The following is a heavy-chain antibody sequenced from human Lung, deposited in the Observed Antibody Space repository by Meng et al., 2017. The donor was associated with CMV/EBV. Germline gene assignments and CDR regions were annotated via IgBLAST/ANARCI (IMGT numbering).Heavy chain of an antibody. V-gene: IGHV4-4*02. CDR3: LRRSGGSV. J-gene: IGHJ1*01. CDR2: IPHRGSS. D-gene: IGHD3-10*01. Sequence: QVQLRESGPALVHPSETLSLTCAVSGDSITNHNWWAWGRQPPGKGLEWIGEIPHRGSSAYNPSLKSRVSMSIDKSKNQFSLKLTSVTAADTAVYHCLRRSGGSVWGQGTLVTVSS. CDR1: GDSITNHNW.